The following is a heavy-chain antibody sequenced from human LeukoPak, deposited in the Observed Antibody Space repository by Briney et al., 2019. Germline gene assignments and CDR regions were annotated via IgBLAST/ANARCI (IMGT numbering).Heavy chain of an antibody. CDR1: GGSIDITNH. J-gene: IGHJ4*02. D-gene: IGHD1-26*01. V-gene: IGHV4-4*02. CDR2: IAHDGTI. CDR3: TREDRPYCPFAY. Sequence: SETLSLTCGVSGGSIDITNHWSWVRQAPGKGLEWIGEIAHDGTINYNPSLRSRVAMSLDRANNQFSLSLTSVTAADTAVYYCTREDRPYCPFAYWGQGVLVTVSS.